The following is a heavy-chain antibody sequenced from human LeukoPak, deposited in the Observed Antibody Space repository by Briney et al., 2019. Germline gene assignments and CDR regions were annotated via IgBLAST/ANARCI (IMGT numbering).Heavy chain of an antibody. J-gene: IGHJ4*02. CDR1: GYTFTGYY. CDR3: ARGRYSSSWYGPRPSVQAFDY. D-gene: IGHD6-13*01. V-gene: IGHV1-2*02. Sequence: ASVKVSCKASGYTFTGYYMHWVRQAPGQGLEWMGWINPNSGGTNYAQKFQGRVTITRNTSISTAYMELSSLRSEDTAVYYCARGRYSSSWYGPRPSVQAFDYWGQGTLVTVSS. CDR2: INPNSGGT.